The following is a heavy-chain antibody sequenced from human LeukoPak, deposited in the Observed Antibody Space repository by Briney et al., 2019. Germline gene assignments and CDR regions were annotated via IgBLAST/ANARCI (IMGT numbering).Heavy chain of an antibody. CDR3: ARDSHYYDSSGYPYYFDY. CDR1: GFTFSSYS. CDR2: ISSSSSYI. Sequence: GGSLRLSCAASGFTFSSYSMNWVRQAPGKGLEWVWSISSSSSYIYYADSVKGRFTISRDNAKNSLYLQMNSPRAEDTAVYYCARDSHYYDSSGYPYYFDYWGQGTLVTVSS. D-gene: IGHD3-22*01. V-gene: IGHV3-21*01. J-gene: IGHJ4*02.